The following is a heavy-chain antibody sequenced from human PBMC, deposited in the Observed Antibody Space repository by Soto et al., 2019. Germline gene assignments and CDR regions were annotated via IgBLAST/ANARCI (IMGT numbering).Heavy chain of an antibody. V-gene: IGHV4-59*01. J-gene: IGHJ6*03. Sequence: QVQLQESGPGLVKPSETLSLTCTVSGGSISSYYWSWIRQPPGKGLEWIGYIYYSGSTNYNPSLNSRITISVDTSKNQFSLKLSSVTAADTAVYYCARGVDSGYDFYYYYMDVWGKGTTVTVSS. CDR2: IYYSGST. CDR1: GGSISSYY. D-gene: IGHD5-12*01. CDR3: ARGVDSGYDFYYYYMDV.